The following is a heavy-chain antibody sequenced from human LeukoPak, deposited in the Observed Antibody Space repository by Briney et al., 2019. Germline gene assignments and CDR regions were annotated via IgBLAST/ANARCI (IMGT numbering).Heavy chain of an antibody. V-gene: IGHV4-30-4*08. CDR1: GGSISSGDYY. D-gene: IGHD4-11*01. CDR2: IYYSGST. J-gene: IGHJ4*02. CDR3: ARVGARTTVTYDY. Sequence: PSETLSLTCTVSGGSISSGDYYWSWIRQPPGKGLEWIGYIYYSGSTYYNPSLKSRVTISVDTSKNQFSLKLSSVTAADTAVYYCARVGARTTVTYDYWGQGTLVTVSS.